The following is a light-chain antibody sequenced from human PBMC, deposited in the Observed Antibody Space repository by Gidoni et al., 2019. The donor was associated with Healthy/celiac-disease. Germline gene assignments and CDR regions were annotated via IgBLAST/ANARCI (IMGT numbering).Light chain of an antibody. CDR2: DNN. CDR1: SSNIGNNY. J-gene: IGLJ3*02. CDR3: GTWDSSLSARV. V-gene: IGLV1-51*01. Sequence: SVLTQPPSVSAHPGPKVTISCSGSSSNIGNNYVSWYQQLPGTAPKLLIYDNNKRPSVIPDRFSGSKSGTSATLGITGRQTGDEADYYCGTWDSSLSARVFGGGTKLTVL.